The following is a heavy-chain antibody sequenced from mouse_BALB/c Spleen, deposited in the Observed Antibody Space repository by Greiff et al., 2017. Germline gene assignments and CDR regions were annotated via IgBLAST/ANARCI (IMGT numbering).Heavy chain of an antibody. D-gene: IGHD2-14*01. Sequence: VQLQQPGAELVKPGASVKLSCKASGYTFTSYWMHWVKQRPGQGLEWIGEINPSNGRTNYNEKFKSKATLTVDKSSSTAYMQLSSLTSEDSAVYYCARLRYDVGDYWGQGTSVTVSS. CDR3: ARLRYDVGDY. V-gene: IGHV1S81*02. J-gene: IGHJ4*01. CDR2: INPSNGRT. CDR1: GYTFTSYW.